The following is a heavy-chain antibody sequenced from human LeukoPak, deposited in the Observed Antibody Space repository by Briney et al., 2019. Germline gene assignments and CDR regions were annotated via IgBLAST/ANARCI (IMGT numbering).Heavy chain of an antibody. J-gene: IGHJ5*02. V-gene: IGHV3-21*01. CDR1: GFTFSSYS. D-gene: IGHD6-19*01. CDR2: ISSSSYI. Sequence: GGSLRLSCAASGFTFSSYSMNWVRQAPGKGLEWVSSISSSSYIYYADSVKGRFTISRDNAKNSLYLQMNSLRAEDTAVYYCARGGWLNWFDPWGQGTLVTVSS. CDR3: ARGGWLNWFDP.